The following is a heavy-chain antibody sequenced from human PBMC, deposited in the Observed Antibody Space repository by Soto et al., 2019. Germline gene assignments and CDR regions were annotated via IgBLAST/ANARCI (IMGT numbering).Heavy chain of an antibody. V-gene: IGHV1-2*04. D-gene: IGHD6-13*01. CDR2: INPNSGGT. Sequence: QVQLVQAGAEVKKPGASVKVSCKASGYTFTGYYMHLVRHAPGQGLEWMGWINPNSGGTNYAQEFQGWVTMTRDMSISTVYMELSRLRSDDTAVYYWASVDRSSLYGAFDIWGQGTMVTVSS. CDR1: GYTFTGYY. J-gene: IGHJ3*02. CDR3: ASVDRSSLYGAFDI.